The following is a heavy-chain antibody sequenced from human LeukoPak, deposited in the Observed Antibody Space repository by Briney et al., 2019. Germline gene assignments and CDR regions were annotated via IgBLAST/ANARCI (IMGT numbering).Heavy chain of an antibody. J-gene: IGHJ4*02. CDR1: GFTVSSNY. Sequence: GGSLRLSCAASGFTVSSNYISWVRRAPGKGLEWVSLIYSGGTTYYADSVKGRFTISRDNAKNTLYLQMNSLRAEDTAVYYCARELPFDYWGQGTLVTVSS. V-gene: IGHV3-66*01. D-gene: IGHD2-15*01. CDR3: ARELPFDY. CDR2: IYSGGTT.